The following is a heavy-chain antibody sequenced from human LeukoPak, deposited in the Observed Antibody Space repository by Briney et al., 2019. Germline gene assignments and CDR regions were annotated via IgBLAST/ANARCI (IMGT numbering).Heavy chain of an antibody. Sequence: ASVKVSCKASGYTFTGYYMHWVRQAPGQGLEWMGWINPNSGGTNYAQKFQGRVTMTRDTSISTAYMELSRLRSDDTAVYYCARGKSGWYPYYYGMDVWGQGTTVTVSS. D-gene: IGHD6-19*01. CDR3: ARGKSGWYPYYYGMDV. J-gene: IGHJ6*02. CDR1: GYTFTGYY. V-gene: IGHV1-2*02. CDR2: INPNSGGT.